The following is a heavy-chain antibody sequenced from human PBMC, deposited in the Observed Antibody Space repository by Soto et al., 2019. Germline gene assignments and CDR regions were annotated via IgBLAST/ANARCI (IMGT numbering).Heavy chain of an antibody. CDR2: INPGGSST. CDR3: ARAGGADF. CDR1: GFTFSSHW. D-gene: IGHD3-10*01. J-gene: IGHJ4*02. V-gene: IGHV3-74*01. Sequence: AGGSLRLSCAASGFTFSSHWMHWVRQAAGKGLVWVSRINPGGSSTSYADSVKGRFTISRDNAKNTMYLQMNSLRAEDTAVYYCARAGGADFRGQGTVVTVSS.